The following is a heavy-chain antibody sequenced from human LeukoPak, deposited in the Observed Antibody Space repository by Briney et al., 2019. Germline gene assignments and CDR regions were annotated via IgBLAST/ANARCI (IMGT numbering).Heavy chain of an antibody. CDR1: GRSISSYY. CDR2: IYYSGNTNY. CDR3: ARIVLGY. J-gene: IGHJ4*02. Sequence: PSETLSLTCTVSGRSISSYYWAWIRQPPGKGLEWIGYIYYSGNTNYNYNPSLKSRVTISVDMSKNQFSLKLSSVTAADTAVYYCARIVLGYWGQGTLVTVSS. V-gene: IGHV4-59*12. D-gene: IGHD2-8*02.